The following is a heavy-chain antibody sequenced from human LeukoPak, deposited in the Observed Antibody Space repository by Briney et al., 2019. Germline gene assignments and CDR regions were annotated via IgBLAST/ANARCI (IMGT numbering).Heavy chain of an antibody. Sequence: PGGSLRLSCAASGFTFSNSDMNWVRQAPGKGLEWVSFISASGGSAHYADSVRGRFTISRDNSKNTLYLQMNSPRAEDTAVYYCAKAGSYSDISVYPLASFDFWGQGTMVTVSS. V-gene: IGHV3-23*01. CDR2: ISASGGSA. CDR3: AKAGSYSDISVYPLASFDF. D-gene: IGHD3-22*01. J-gene: IGHJ3*01. CDR1: GFTFSNSD.